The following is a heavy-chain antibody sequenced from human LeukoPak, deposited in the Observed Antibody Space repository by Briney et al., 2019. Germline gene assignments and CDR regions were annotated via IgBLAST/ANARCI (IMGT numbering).Heavy chain of an antibody. D-gene: IGHD3-22*01. CDR2: IYYSGST. J-gene: IGHJ6*03. CDR3: ARDRYYDSSGYDSIDYSYYMDV. Sequence: SETLCLTCTVSGGSISSSSYYWGWIRHPPGKGLEWIGYIYYSGSTNYNPSLKSRVTISVDTSKNQFSLKLSSVTAADTAVYYCARDRYYDSSGYDSIDYSYYMDVWGKGTTVTVSS. CDR1: GGSISSSSYY. V-gene: IGHV4-61*01.